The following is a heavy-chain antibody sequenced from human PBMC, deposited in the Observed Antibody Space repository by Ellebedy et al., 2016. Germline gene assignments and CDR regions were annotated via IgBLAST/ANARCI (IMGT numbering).Heavy chain of an antibody. J-gene: IGHJ2*01. V-gene: IGHV1-46*01. CDR2: IHPSGGST. Sequence: ASVKVSCXASGYTFSRFHVYWVRQAPGQGLEWMGVIHPSGGSTSYAQNFQGRVTMTTDTSTSTVYMDLSSLTSADTAMYYCARGGVYSPNWYCDVWGRGTLVTVSS. CDR1: GYTFSRFH. D-gene: IGHD5/OR15-5a*01. CDR3: ARGGVYSPNWYCDV.